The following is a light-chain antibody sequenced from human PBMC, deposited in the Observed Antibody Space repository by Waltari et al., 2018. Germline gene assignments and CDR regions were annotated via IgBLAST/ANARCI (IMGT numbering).Light chain of an antibody. V-gene: IGKV3-11*01. Sequence: EIVLTQSPATLSLSPGERATLSYRASQTVRSFLAWYQQKPGQAPRLLIFDASSRPPGIPAKFRGSGSGTDFTLTVSNLEPEDFAVYYCLQRSNWPYTFGQGTRVEIK. CDR2: DAS. CDR1: QTVRSF. J-gene: IGKJ2*01. CDR3: LQRSNWPYT.